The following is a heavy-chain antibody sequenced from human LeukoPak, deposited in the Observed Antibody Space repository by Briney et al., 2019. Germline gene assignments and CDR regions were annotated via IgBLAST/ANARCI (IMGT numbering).Heavy chain of an antibody. CDR2: IKDDGSEK. CDR3: ARIKEYGFDI. CDR1: AFTFSSYW. J-gene: IGHJ3*02. V-gene: IGHV3-7*01. Sequence: GGSLRLSCAGTAFTFSSYWMSWVRQAPGKGPEWVANIKDDGSEKYYLDSVKGRFTISRDNAKNSLYLQMNSLRAEDTAVYSCARIKEYGFDIWGQGTMVTVSS. D-gene: IGHD3-10*01.